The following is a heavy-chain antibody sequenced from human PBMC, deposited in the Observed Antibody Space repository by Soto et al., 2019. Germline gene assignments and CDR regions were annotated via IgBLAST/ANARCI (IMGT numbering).Heavy chain of an antibody. CDR3: ARDYWSGDRYYYGMDV. CDR2: INPDSGGP. CDR1: GYTFTGYY. V-gene: IGHV1-2*02. Sequence: ASVKVSCKASGYTFTGYYIHWVRQAPGQRLEWMGYINPDSGGPNYAQKFQGRVTMTRDTSISTAYMELSRLRSDDTAVYFCARDYWSGDRYYYGMDVWGQGTTVTVSS. J-gene: IGHJ6*02. D-gene: IGHD3-3*01.